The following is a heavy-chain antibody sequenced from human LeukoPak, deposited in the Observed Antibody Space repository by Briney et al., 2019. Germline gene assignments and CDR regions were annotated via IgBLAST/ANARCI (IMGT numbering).Heavy chain of an antibody. Sequence: PSETLSLTCTVSGGSISSYYWSWIRQPPGKGLEWIGYIYYSGSTNYNPSLKSRVTISVDTSKNQFSLKLSSVTAADTAVYYCASFGYDILTGYYKEVSTDKSRPYYFDYWGQGTLVTVSS. J-gene: IGHJ4*02. D-gene: IGHD3-9*01. CDR1: GGSISSYY. V-gene: IGHV4-59*01. CDR3: ASFGYDILTGYYKEVSTDKSRPYYFDY. CDR2: IYYSGST.